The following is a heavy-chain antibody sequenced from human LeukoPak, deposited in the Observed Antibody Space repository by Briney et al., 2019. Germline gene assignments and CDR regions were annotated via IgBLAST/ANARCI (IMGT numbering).Heavy chain of an antibody. CDR3: ARARVDCTNGVCFLGGPGGYYYYMDV. CDR1: GGSINSYY. CDR2: IYSSGST. J-gene: IGHJ6*03. D-gene: IGHD2-8*01. V-gene: IGHV4-59*12. Sequence: SETLSLTCAVSGGSINSYYWSWIRQPPGKGLEWIGYIYSSGSTNYNPSLKSRVTISVDTSKNQFSLKLSSVTAADTAVYYCARARVDCTNGVCFLGGPGGYYYYMDVWGKGTTVTASS.